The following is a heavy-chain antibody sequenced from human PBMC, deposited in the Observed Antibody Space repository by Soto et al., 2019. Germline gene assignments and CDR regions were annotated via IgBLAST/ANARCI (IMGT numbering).Heavy chain of an antibody. V-gene: IGHV4-30-2*01. J-gene: IGHJ4*02. CDR2: IYHSGST. Sequence: QLQLQESGSGLVKPSQTLSLTCAVSGGSISSGGYSWSWIRQPPGKGLEWIGYIYHSGSTYYNPSLESRVTITVDRYKNKFSLKLSSGTAAETAVYYCARAGGLGAVAVDYWGQGTLVTVSS. CDR3: ARAGGLGAVAVDY. CDR1: GGSISSGGYS. D-gene: IGHD6-19*01.